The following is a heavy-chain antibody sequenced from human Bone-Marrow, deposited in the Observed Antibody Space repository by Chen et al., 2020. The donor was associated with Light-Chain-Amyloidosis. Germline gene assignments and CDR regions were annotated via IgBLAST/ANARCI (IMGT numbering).Heavy chain of an antibody. CDR3: AKGGHYNSSPIDY. D-gene: IGHD3-22*01. V-gene: IGHV3-30*18. Sequence: QEFLVESGGGVVQPGTSLRLSCEVSGFTFDSYGMHWVRQAPGKGLEWVAFISFQGSNVDYGYSVRGRSTISRDNSKSTLYLQMHRLRAEDTAVYYCAKGGHYNSSPIDYWGQGTLVTVSS. CDR1: GFTFDSYG. J-gene: IGHJ4*02. CDR2: ISFQGSNV.